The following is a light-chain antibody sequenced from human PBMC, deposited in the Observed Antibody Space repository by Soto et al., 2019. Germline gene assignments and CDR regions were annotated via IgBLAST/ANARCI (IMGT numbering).Light chain of an antibody. Sequence: DVVMTQSPLSLPVTLGQPASISCRSNQSLVFRDGNTYLNWFQQRPGQSPRRLIYEVSNRDSGVPERFGGSGSGTDFTLKISRVEAEDVAVYYCMQGTHWPYTFGQGTKLEIK. CDR2: EVS. CDR3: MQGTHWPYT. J-gene: IGKJ2*01. CDR1: QSLVFRDGNTY. V-gene: IGKV2-30*01.